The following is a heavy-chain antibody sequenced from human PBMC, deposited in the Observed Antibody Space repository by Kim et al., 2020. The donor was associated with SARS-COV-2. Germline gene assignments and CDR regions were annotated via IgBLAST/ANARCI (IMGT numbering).Heavy chain of an antibody. CDR1: GFSFSDHW. CDR2: IKQDGSEK. V-gene: IGHV3-7*01. Sequence: GWSLRLSCAASGFSFSDHWMRWVRQAPGKGLEWVATIKQDGSEKHHLDSVEGRFTISRDNAENSLYLQMKNLRLEDTAVYYCVRAGREWYGTCHYGDRGEDYWGQGTLVTVSS. D-gene: IGHD2-15*01. J-gene: IGHJ4*02. CDR3: VRAGREWYGTCHYGDRGEDY.